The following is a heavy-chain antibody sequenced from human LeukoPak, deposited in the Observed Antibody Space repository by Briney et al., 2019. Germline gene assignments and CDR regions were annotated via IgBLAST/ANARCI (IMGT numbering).Heavy chain of an antibody. V-gene: IGHV1-46*01. J-gene: IGHJ4*02. CDR1: GYTFTSYY. D-gene: IGHD5-24*01. CDR2: ISPSGVST. Sequence: ASVKVSCKASGYTFTSYYMHWVRQAPGHGLEWIGLISPSGVSTSYAQKLQGRVTMNSDTSTRTVYIELSSLRSEDTAVYYCARARVMATIRPYFDYWGQGTLVTVSS. CDR3: ARARVMATIRPYFDY.